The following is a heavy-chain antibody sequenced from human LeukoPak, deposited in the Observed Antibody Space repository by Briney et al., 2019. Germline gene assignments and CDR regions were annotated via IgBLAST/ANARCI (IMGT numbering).Heavy chain of an antibody. CDR1: GGTFSSYA. Sequence: SVKVSCKASGGTFSSYAISWVRQAPGQGLEWMGGIIPIFGTANYAQKFQGRVTITADESTSTAYMELSSLRSEDTAVYYCAKGRDSGRNKIDYWGQGTPVNVSS. D-gene: IGHD3-10*01. CDR2: IIPIFGTA. V-gene: IGHV1-69*13. J-gene: IGHJ4*02. CDR3: AKGRDSGRNKIDY.